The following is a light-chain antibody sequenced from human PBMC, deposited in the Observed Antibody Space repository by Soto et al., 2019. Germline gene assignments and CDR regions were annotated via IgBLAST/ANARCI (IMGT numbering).Light chain of an antibody. Sequence: IQMTQSPSTLSASVGDRVTITCRASQSISSWLAWYQQKPGKAPKLLIYDAFSLESGVPSRFSGSGSGTEFTLTISSLQPDDFATYYCQQYNSYPYTCGQGTKLEIK. V-gene: IGKV1-5*01. CDR2: DAF. CDR3: QQYNSYPYT. CDR1: QSISSW. J-gene: IGKJ2*01.